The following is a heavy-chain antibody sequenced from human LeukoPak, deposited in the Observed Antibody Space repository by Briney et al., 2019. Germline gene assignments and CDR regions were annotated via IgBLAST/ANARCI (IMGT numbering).Heavy chain of an antibody. J-gene: IGHJ4*02. D-gene: IGHD6-6*01. V-gene: IGHV3-48*01. Sequence: GGSLRLSCAASGFTFSTCSMNWVRQAPGKGPEWVSFISSSGSTIFYADSVKGRFTISRDNAKNSLYLQMNSLRAEDTAVYYCARDDSTSSYFDYWGQGTLVTVSS. CDR1: GFTFSTCS. CDR3: ARDDSTSSYFDY. CDR2: ISSSGSTI.